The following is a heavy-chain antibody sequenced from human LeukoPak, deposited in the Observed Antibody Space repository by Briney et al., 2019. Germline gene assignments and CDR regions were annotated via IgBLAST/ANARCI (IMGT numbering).Heavy chain of an antibody. CDR1: GYTFTSYY. D-gene: IGHD2-15*01. J-gene: IGHJ5*02. CDR3: ASGRVYCSGGSCYSENWFGP. Sequence: ASVKVSCKASGYTFTSYYMHWVRQGPGQGLEWMGIINPSGGSTSYAQKFQGRVTMTRDTSTSTVYMELSSLRSEDTAVYYCASGRVYCSGGSCYSENWFGPWGQGTLVTVSS. V-gene: IGHV1-46*01. CDR2: INPSGGST.